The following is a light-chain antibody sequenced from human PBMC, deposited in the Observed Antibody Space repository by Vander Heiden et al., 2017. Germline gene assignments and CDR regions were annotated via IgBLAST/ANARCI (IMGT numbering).Light chain of an antibody. CDR1: SSDIGGYNY. CDR3: CSYTSSSTLYV. Sequence: QSALTQPASVSGSPGQSITISCTGSSSDIGGYNYVSWYQQHTGKAPKLMIHDVSDRPSGVSNRFSGSKSGNTASLTISGLQAEDEADYYCCSYTSSSTLYVFGTGTKVTVL. J-gene: IGLJ1*01. CDR2: DVS. V-gene: IGLV2-14*03.